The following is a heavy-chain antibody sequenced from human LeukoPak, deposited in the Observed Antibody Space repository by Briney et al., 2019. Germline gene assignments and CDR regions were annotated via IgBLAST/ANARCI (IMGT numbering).Heavy chain of an antibody. J-gene: IGHJ4*02. Sequence: PSETLSLTCTESGGSISSGSYYWSWIRQPAGKGLEWIGRIYTSGSTNYNPSLKSRVTISVDTSKNQFSLKLSSVTAADTAVYYCASGYCSSTSCYTFDYWGQGTLVTVSS. V-gene: IGHV4-61*02. CDR2: IYTSGST. CDR1: GGSISSGSYY. CDR3: ASGYCSSTSCYTFDY. D-gene: IGHD2-2*02.